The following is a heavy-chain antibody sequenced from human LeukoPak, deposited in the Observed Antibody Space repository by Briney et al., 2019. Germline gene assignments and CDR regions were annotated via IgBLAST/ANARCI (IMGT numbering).Heavy chain of an antibody. CDR1: GFTVSGNY. J-gene: IGHJ5*02. CDR3: ARGFYGDNWFDP. D-gene: IGHD4-17*01. Sequence: PGGSLRLSCAASGFTVSGNYMSWVRQAPGKGLDWVSVIYSGGSTYYADSVKGRFTVSRHNSQNTLYLQMNSLKIEDTAMYYCARGFYGDNWFDPWGQGTLVPVSS. V-gene: IGHV3-53*04. CDR2: IYSGGST.